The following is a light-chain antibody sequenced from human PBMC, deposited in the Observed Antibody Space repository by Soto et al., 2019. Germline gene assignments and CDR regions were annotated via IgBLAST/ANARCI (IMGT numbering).Light chain of an antibody. V-gene: IGKV1-12*01. CDR3: QQANSFPRT. CDR2: AAS. Sequence: DIQMTQSPSTLSGSVGDRVTITCRASQTISSWLAWYQQKPGKAPKLLIYAASSLQSGVPSRFSGRGSGTDFSLTISSLQPEDFATYFCQQANSFPRTFGQGTKVDIK. J-gene: IGKJ1*01. CDR1: QTISSW.